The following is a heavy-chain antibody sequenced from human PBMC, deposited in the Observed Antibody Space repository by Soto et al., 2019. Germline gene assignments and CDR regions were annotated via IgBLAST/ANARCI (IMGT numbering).Heavy chain of an antibody. CDR3: ARGPTIFGVVFVVYFDS. CDR2: IYYSGST. Sequence: QVQLQESGPGLVKPSQTLSLTCTVSGGSISSGGYYWSWIRQHPGKGLEWIGYIYYSGSTYYNPSLKRRVTISVDTSKNQFSLKLSSVTAADTAVYYCARGPTIFGVVFVVYFDSWGQGTLVTVSS. J-gene: IGHJ4*02. V-gene: IGHV4-31*03. CDR1: GGSISSGGYY. D-gene: IGHD3-3*01.